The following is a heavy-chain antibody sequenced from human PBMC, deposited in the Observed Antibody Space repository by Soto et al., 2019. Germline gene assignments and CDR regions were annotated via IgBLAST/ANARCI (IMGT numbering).Heavy chain of an antibody. D-gene: IGHD6-25*01. CDR3: ARAAATTAAGYYYYGLDV. J-gene: IGHJ6*02. CDR2: FYHTGST. V-gene: IGHV4-30-4*02. CDR1: CGSLSSGFYY. Sequence: SDTLSLTCSVSCGSLSSGFYYWSWIRQPPGKGLEWIGYFYHTGSTYYNPSLKGRLTISKDMTKNQFSLNLMSVTAADTAVYYCARAAATTAAGYYYYGLDVWGQGTTVTVSS.